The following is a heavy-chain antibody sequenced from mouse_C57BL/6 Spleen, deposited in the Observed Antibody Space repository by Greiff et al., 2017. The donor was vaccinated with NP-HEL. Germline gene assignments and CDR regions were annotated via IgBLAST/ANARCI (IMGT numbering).Heavy chain of an antibody. D-gene: IGHD1-1*01. Sequence: EVQLQESGPELVKPGASVKIPCKASGYTFTDYNMDWVKQSHGKSLEWIGDINPNNGGTIYNQKFKGKATLTVDKSSSTAYMELRSLTSEDTAVYYCARPRRRDSYYYGSSSFDYWGQGTTLTVSS. CDR3: ARPRRRDSYYYGSSSFDY. CDR2: INPNNGGT. CDR1: GYTFTDYN. J-gene: IGHJ2*01. V-gene: IGHV1-18*01.